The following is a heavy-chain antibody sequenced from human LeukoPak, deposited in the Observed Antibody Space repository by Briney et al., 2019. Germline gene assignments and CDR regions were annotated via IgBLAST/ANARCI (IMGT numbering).Heavy chain of an antibody. V-gene: IGHV3-23*01. CDR3: AKHPRIASSGWYSLDY. D-gene: IGHD6-19*01. Sequence: GGSLRLSCAASGFTFSSYWMSWVRQAPGKGLEWVSAISGSGGSTYYADSVKGRFTISRDNSKNTLYLQMNSLRAEDTAVYYCAKHPRIASSGWYSLDYWGQGTLVTVSS. CDR2: ISGSGGST. CDR1: GFTFSSYW. J-gene: IGHJ4*02.